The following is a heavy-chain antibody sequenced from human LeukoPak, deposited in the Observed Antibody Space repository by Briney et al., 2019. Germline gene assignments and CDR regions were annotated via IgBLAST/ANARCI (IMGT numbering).Heavy chain of an antibody. Sequence: PSETLSLTCTVSGGSVSSGSYYWSWIRQPPGKGLEWIGSIYYSGSTYYNPSLKSRVTISVDTSKNQFSLKLSSVTAADTAVYYCASPYPEQWLAPAYWYFDLWGRGTLVTVSS. V-gene: IGHV4-39*01. CDR1: GGSVSSGSYY. CDR2: IYYSGST. CDR3: ASPYPEQWLAPAYWYFDL. J-gene: IGHJ2*01. D-gene: IGHD6-19*01.